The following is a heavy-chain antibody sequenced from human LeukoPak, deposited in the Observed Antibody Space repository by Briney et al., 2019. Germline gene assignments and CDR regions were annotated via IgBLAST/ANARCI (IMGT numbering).Heavy chain of an antibody. D-gene: IGHD6-19*01. CDR3: AKWRGSSGWYRRSAFDI. J-gene: IGHJ3*02. V-gene: IGHV4-59*01. CDR1: GGSISRYY. Sequence: SETLSLTCTVSGGSISRYYWSCIRQPPGKGLEWIGYIYYSGSTNYNPSLKSRVTISVDTSKNQFSLKLSSVTAADTAVYYCAKWRGSSGWYRRSAFDIWGQGTMVTVSS. CDR2: IYYSGST.